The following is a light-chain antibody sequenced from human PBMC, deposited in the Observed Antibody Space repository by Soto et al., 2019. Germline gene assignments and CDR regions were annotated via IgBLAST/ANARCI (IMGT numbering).Light chain of an antibody. J-gene: IGLJ2*01. CDR2: QVT. V-gene: IGLV2-14*01. CDR3: SSYTGCSTDIL. Sequence: QSALTQPASVSGSPGQSITISCTGTSSDVGSYNFVSWYQHHAGTAPKLIIYQVTNRPSGVSDRFSASKSGDTASLTISGLQAEDEAMYDCSSYTGCSTDILFGGGTQLTVL. CDR1: SSDVGSYNF.